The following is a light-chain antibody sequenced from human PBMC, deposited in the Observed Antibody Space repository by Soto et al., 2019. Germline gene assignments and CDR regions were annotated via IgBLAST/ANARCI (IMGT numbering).Light chain of an antibody. V-gene: IGKV1-5*03. CDR1: RSLTRW. CDR3: QQYSTFWT. CDR2: ETS. Sequence: DIPMYQSPSTLSASVGDRVTITCRASRSLTRWLAWYQQKPGRAPKLLIYETSILQSGVPSRFSGSGSGTDFTLTISGVQPDDIATYYCQQYSTFWTFGQGTRVEVK. J-gene: IGKJ1*01.